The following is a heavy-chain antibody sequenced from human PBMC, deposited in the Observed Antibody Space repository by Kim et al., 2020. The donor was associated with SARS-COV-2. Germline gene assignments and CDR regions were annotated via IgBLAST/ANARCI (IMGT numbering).Heavy chain of an antibody. D-gene: IGHD3-3*01. V-gene: IGHV4-39*01. CDR1: GGSISSSSYY. CDR2: IYYSGST. J-gene: IGHJ3*02. CDR3: ARSLGAGPSTIFGVVIIPDAFDI. Sequence: SETLSLTCTVSGGSISSSSYYWGWIRQPPGKGLEWIGSIYYSGSTYYNPSLKSRVTIYVDTSKNQFSLKLSYVTAADTAVYYCARSLGAGPSTIFGVVIIPDAFDIWGQGTMVTVSS.